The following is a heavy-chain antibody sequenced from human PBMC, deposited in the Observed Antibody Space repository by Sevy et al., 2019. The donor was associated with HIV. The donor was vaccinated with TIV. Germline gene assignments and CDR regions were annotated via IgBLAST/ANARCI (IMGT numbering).Heavy chain of an antibody. CDR1: GFTFSSFW. J-gene: IGHJ4*02. Sequence: GGSLRLSCKASGFTFSSFWMQWVRQAPGKGLEWVANIRQDGSEMYYVGSVKGRFTISRDNAKNALHLQMDGLRAEDTAVYYCARRYFDLWGQGILVTVSS. CDR2: IRQDGSEM. CDR3: ARRYFDL. V-gene: IGHV3-7*03.